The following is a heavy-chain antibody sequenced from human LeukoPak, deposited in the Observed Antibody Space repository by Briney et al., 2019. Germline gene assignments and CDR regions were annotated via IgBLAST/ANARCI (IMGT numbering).Heavy chain of an antibody. V-gene: IGHV4-39*01. Sequence: PAETLSLTCTVSGAPISGSGYYWGWIRQPPGKGLEWIGSIYSSGSTYYNASLQSRVTISIETSKNQIPLRLNSVTAADTAMYYCAKSGGYGLIDYWGQGTLVTVSS. CDR3: AKSGGYGLIDY. D-gene: IGHD1-26*01. CDR1: GAPISGSGYY. CDR2: IYSSGST. J-gene: IGHJ4*02.